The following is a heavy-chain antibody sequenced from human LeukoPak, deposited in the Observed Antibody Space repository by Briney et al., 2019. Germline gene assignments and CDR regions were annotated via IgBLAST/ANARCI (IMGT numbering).Heavy chain of an antibody. D-gene: IGHD4-17*01. J-gene: IGHJ6*02. CDR1: GFTSSSYA. V-gene: IGHV3-30-3*01. CDR2: IAFDGSNA. CDR3: SRGRYGDYSRSGYYYGMDV. Sequence: GGSLRLSCVASGFTSSSYAMHWVRQAPGKGLEWVAVIAFDGSNALYADSVEGRFTISRDISKSTLYLEMNSLKAEDSAIYYCSRGRYGDYSRSGYYYGMDVWGQGTTVTVSS.